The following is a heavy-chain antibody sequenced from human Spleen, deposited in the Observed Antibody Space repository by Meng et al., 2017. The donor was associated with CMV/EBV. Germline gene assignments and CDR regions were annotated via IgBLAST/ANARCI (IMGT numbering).Heavy chain of an antibody. D-gene: IGHD2-8*01. CDR3: ARGLGPGGVFDL. J-gene: IGHJ3*01. CDR2: ISSSSSYI. CDR1: AFSISTYN. Sequence: GGSLRLSCAASAFSISTYNMNWVSQAPEKGLEWISSISSSSSYIHYGDSVKGRFTIARDNAKNSLYLQMNSLRDEDTAVYYCARGLGPGGVFDLWGQGTKVTVSS. V-gene: IGHV3-21*01.